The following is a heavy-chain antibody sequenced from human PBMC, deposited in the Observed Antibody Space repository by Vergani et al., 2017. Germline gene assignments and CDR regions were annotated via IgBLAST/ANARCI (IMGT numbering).Heavy chain of an antibody. CDR3: ARDLRWFDP. CDR1: GGSISSYY. Sequence: QVQLQESGPGLVKPSETLSLTCPVSGGSISSYYWSWIRQPPGKGLEWIGYIYYSGSTNYNPSLKSRVTISVDTSKNQFSLKLSSVTAADTAVYYCARDLRWFDPWGQGTLVTVSA. CDR2: IYYSGST. V-gene: IGHV4-59*01. J-gene: IGHJ5*02.